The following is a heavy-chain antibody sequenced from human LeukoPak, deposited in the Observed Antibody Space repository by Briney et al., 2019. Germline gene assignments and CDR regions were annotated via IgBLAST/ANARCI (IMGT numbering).Heavy chain of an antibody. Sequence: ESGPALVKPTQTLTLTCTFSGFSLSTSGMCVSWIRQPPGKALEWLARIDWDDDKFYSTSLKTRLTISKDTSKNQVVLAMTNMDPVDTATYYCARAPRDTNYQFDYWGQGTLATVPS. D-gene: IGHD4-11*01. V-gene: IGHV2-70*17. CDR3: ARAPRDTNYQFDY. CDR2: IDWDDDK. CDR1: GFSLSTSGMC. J-gene: IGHJ4*02.